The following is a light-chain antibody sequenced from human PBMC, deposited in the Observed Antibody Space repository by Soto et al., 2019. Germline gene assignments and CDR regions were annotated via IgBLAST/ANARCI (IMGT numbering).Light chain of an antibody. CDR1: SSNIRAGYD. J-gene: IGLJ1*01. Sequence: QSVLTPPPSGSGAPRQRVTISCTGSSSNIRAGYDVHWYQQLPGTAPKLLIYGNSNRPSGVPDRFSGSKSGPSASLAITGLQAEDEADYYCQSYDSSLSGYVFGTGTKVTVL. CDR2: GNS. CDR3: QSYDSSLSGYV. V-gene: IGLV1-40*01.